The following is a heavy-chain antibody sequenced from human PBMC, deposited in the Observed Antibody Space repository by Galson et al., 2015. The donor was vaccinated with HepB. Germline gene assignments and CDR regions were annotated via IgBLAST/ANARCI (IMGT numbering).Heavy chain of an antibody. CDR2: ISGSGGST. CDR1: GFTFSSYA. V-gene: IGHV3-23*01. D-gene: IGHD3-22*01. Sequence: SLRLSCAASGFTFSSYAMSWVRQAPGKGLEWVSAISGSGGSTYYADSVKGRFTISRDNSKNTLYLQMNSLRAEDTAVYYCAKERVVVITGGNWFDPWGQGTLVTVAS. J-gene: IGHJ5*02. CDR3: AKERVVVITGGNWFDP.